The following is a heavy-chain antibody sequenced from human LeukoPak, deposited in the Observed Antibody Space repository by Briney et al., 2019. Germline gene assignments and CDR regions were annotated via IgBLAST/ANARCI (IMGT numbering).Heavy chain of an antibody. J-gene: IGHJ6*03. D-gene: IGHD2-21*02. CDR1: GGTFSSYA. CDR2: IIPIFGTA. Sequence: SVKVSCKASGGTFSSYAISWVRQAPGQGLEWMGRIIPIFGTANYAQKFQGRVTITTDESTSTAYMELSSLRSEDTAVYYCARAQLAYCGGDCPDYYYCYMDVWGKGTTVTVSS. CDR3: ARAQLAYCGGDCPDYYYCYMDV. V-gene: IGHV1-69*05.